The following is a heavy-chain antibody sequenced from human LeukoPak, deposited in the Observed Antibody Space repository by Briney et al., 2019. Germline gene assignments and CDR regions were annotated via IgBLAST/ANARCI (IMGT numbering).Heavy chain of an antibody. Sequence: PGGSLRLSCAASGFTFSSYWMHWVRQAPGKGLVWVSRINSDGSSTSYADSVKGRFTISRDNSKNTLYLQMNSLRAEDTAVYYCARDILSSSWYTLGGYWGQGTLVTVSS. CDR3: ARDILSSSWYTLGGY. D-gene: IGHD6-13*01. CDR1: GFTFSSYW. CDR2: INSDGSST. V-gene: IGHV3-74*01. J-gene: IGHJ4*02.